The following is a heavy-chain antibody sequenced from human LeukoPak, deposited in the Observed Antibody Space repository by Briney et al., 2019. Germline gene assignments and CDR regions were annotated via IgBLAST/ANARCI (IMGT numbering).Heavy chain of an antibody. Sequence: PGRSLRLSCTASGFTFGDYVMSWVRQAPGKGLEWVGFIRSKPYGGTTEYAESVKGRFIISRDDSKTMAYLQMNSLKSEDTAVYYCTTGSATGTGSGYWGQGTLVTVSS. CDR2: IRSKPYGGTT. CDR3: TTGSATGTGSGY. D-gene: IGHD6-13*01. J-gene: IGHJ4*02. V-gene: IGHV3-49*04. CDR1: GFTFGDYV.